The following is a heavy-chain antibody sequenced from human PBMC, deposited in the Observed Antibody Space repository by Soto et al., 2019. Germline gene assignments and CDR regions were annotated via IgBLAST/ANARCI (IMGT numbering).Heavy chain of an antibody. CDR2: IIPILGIA. CDR1: GGTFINYT. J-gene: IGHJ5*02. D-gene: IGHD3-9*01. V-gene: IGHV1-69*02. CDR3: ATEFRYFGSLIPNNWFDP. Sequence: SVKVSCKASGGTFINYTISWVRQAPGQGLEWMGRIIPILGIANYAQKFQGRVTITADKSTSTAYMELSSLRSEDTAVYYCATEFRYFGSLIPNNWFDPWGQGTLVTVSS.